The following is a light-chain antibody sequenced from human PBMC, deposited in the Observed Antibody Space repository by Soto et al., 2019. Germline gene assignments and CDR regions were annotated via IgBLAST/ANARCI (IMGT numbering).Light chain of an antibody. CDR3: QQSYSTHALT. Sequence: DIQMTQSPSSLSASVGDRVTITCRASQSISSYLNWYQQNPGKAPKLLIYAASSLQSGVPSRFSGSGSGTDFTLTISSLQPEDFATYYCQQSYSTHALTFGGGTKVEIK. V-gene: IGKV1-39*01. CDR2: AAS. J-gene: IGKJ4*01. CDR1: QSISSY.